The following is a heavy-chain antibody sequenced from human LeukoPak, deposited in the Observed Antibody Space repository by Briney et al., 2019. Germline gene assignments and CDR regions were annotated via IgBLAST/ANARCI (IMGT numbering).Heavy chain of an antibody. V-gene: IGHV3-23*01. J-gene: IGHJ5*02. Sequence: GGTLRLSCAASGFTFSSYGMTWVRQAPGKGLEWVSTISNSDNSTYYADSVKGRFTFSRDNSKNTLYLQMNSLRAEDTAVYYCARGKSGGGFDPWGQGTLVTVSS. CDR3: ARGKSGGGFDP. CDR2: ISNSDNST. CDR1: GFTFSSYG. D-gene: IGHD1-26*01.